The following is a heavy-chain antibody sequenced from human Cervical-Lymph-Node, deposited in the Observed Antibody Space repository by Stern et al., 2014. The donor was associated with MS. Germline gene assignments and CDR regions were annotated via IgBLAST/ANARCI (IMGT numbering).Heavy chain of an antibody. CDR3: ARVYYYDSSGSPHDAFDI. V-gene: IGHV1-69*01. D-gene: IGHD3-22*01. CDR1: GGTFSSYA. J-gene: IGHJ3*02. CDR2: IIPIFGTA. Sequence: QAQLVQSGAEVKKPGSSVKVSCKASGGTFSSYAISWVRQAPGQGLEWMGGIIPIFGTANYAQKFQGRVTITADESTSTAYMELSSLRSEDTAVYYCARVYYYDSSGSPHDAFDIWGQGTMVTVSS.